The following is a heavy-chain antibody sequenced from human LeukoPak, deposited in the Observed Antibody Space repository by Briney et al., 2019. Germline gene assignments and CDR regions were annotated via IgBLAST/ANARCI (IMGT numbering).Heavy chain of an antibody. CDR3: PRGGPDAFDI. D-gene: IGHD5-12*01. Sequence: GGSLRLSCAASGFTVSSNYMSWVRPAPGKGLEWVSVIYSGGRTYNPDSVKGGFSIPRDNSKDTPYLQRNTLRPEDTAVYYCPRGGPDAFDIWGQGTMVTVSS. J-gene: IGHJ3*02. V-gene: IGHV3-53*01. CDR2: IYSGGRT. CDR1: GFTVSSNY.